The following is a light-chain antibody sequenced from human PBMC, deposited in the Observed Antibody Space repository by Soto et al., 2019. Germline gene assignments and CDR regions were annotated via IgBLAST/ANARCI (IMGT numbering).Light chain of an antibody. CDR3: SSYTSTMTNV. V-gene: IGLV2-14*03. J-gene: IGLJ1*01. CDR1: SSDVGGFNS. CDR2: DVV. Sequence: QSVLTQPASVSGSPGQSITISYTGTSSDVGGFNSVSWYQLRPGTAPKLILYDVVDRPSGVSYRFSSSKSGNTASLTISGLQAADEADYFCSSYTSTMTNVFGSGTKVTVL.